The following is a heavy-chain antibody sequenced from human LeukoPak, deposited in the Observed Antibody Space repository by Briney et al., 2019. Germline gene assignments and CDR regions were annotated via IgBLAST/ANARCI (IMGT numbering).Heavy chain of an antibody. V-gene: IGHV1-2*04. CDR3: ARGDDENPGYSYTLDY. Sequence: GASVKVSCKASGYTFTGYYMHWVRQAPGQGLEWMGWINPNSGGTNYAQKFQGCVTMTRDTSISTAYMELSRLRSDDTAVYYCARGDDENPGYSYTLDYWGQGTLVTVSS. D-gene: IGHD5-18*01. CDR2: INPNSGGT. CDR1: GYTFTGYY. J-gene: IGHJ4*02.